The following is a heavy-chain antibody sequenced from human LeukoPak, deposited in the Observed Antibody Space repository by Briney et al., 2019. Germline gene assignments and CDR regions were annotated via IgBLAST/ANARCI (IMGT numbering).Heavy chain of an antibody. Sequence: GGSLRLSCAASGFTVSSNYMSWVRQAPGKGLEWVSVIYSGGSTYYADSVKGRFTISRDNSKNTLYLQMNSLRAEDTAVYYCARFRKYSSSYFDYWGQGTLVTVS. D-gene: IGHD6-6*01. CDR2: IYSGGST. CDR1: GFTVSSNY. V-gene: IGHV3-53*01. CDR3: ARFRKYSSSYFDY. J-gene: IGHJ4*02.